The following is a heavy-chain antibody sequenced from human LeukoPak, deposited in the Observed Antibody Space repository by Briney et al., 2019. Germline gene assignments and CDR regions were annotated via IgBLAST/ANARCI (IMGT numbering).Heavy chain of an antibody. CDR2: ISYHGSDK. Sequence: GGSLRLSCATSGFTFTNYAVHWVRQAPGKGLEWVALISYHGSDKYYADSVRGRFTISRDDSNNTVDLQMNSLRPEDTAVYYCAKGHRYCTSGNCNSAVDYWGQGTLVTVSS. D-gene: IGHD2-15*01. J-gene: IGHJ4*02. V-gene: IGHV3-30-3*01. CDR3: AKGHRYCTSGNCNSAVDY. CDR1: GFTFTNYA.